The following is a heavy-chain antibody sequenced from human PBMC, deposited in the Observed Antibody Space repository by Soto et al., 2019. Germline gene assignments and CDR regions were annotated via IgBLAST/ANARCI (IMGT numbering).Heavy chain of an antibody. D-gene: IGHD2-15*01. CDR3: AKGGGYCSIGSCRTDY. V-gene: IGHV3-30*18. CDR1: GFIFRSYG. J-gene: IGHJ4*02. Sequence: QVQLVESGGGVVQPGRSLRLSCAASGFIFRSYGMHWVRQAPGKGLEWVAAIVYDGADTYYLDSVKGRFTISRDNSKDTLHLQMNSLRVEDTAVYYCAKGGGYCSIGSCRTDYWGQGTLVTVSS. CDR2: IVYDGADT.